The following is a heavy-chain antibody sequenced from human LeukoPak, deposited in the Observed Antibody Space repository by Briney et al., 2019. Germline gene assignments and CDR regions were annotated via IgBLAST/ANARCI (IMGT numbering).Heavy chain of an antibody. D-gene: IGHD1-26*01. CDR2: IYYTGST. CDR1: GASISGGTYY. V-gene: IGHV4-39*01. J-gene: IGHJ4*02. CDR3: ARRGGSGRAFDY. Sequence: SETLSLTCSVSGASISGGTYYWGWIRQPPGKGLEWIDSIYYTGSTYDNPSLKSRVAISVDTSKNQFSLKLSSVTAADTAVYYCARRGGSGRAFDYWGQGTLVTVSS.